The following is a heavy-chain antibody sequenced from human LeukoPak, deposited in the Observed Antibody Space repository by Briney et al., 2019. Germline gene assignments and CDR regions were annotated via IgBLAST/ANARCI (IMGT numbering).Heavy chain of an antibody. Sequence: GGSLRLSCAASGISVSSIYMAWVRQTPGQGLEWVSVFYSADSTHYADSVKGRFTISRDNAKNSLYLQMNSLRAEDTAVYYCARERGIQLTAQMNDYWGQGTLVTVSS. D-gene: IGHD5-18*01. CDR2: FYSADST. V-gene: IGHV3-66*01. CDR1: GISVSSIY. J-gene: IGHJ4*02. CDR3: ARERGIQLTAQMNDY.